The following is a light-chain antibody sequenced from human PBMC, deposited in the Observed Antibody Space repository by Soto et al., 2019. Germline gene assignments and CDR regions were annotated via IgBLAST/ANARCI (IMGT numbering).Light chain of an antibody. V-gene: IGLV2-14*01. CDR2: EVT. CDR1: SSDVGRYNY. Sequence: QSALTQPASVSGSPGQSITISCTGTSSDVGRYNYVTWFQHHPGKAPKVMIYEVTNRPSGVSIRFSGSKSVYTASLTSSGLQGEDEADYYCTSYTTRNTWVFGGGTKLTVL. CDR3: TSYTTRNTWV. J-gene: IGLJ3*02.